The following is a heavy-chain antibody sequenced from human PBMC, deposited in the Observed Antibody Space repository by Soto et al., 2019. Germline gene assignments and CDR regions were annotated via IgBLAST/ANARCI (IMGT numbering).Heavy chain of an antibody. CDR1: GGSISSGDYY. V-gene: IGHV4-30-4*01. Sequence: SETLSLTCTVSGGSISSGDYYWSWIRQPPEKGLEWIGYIYYSGSTYYNPSLKSRVTISVDTPKNQFSLKLSSVTAADTAVYYCARGTYPNWFDPWGQGTLVTVSS. CDR2: IYYSGST. CDR3: ARGTYPNWFDP. J-gene: IGHJ5*02.